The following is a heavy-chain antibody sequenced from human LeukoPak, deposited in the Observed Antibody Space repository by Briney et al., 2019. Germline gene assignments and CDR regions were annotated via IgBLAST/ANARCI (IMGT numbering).Heavy chain of an antibody. D-gene: IGHD2-2*01. J-gene: IGHJ4*02. Sequence: ASVKVSCKASGHTFNGYYKQWVRQAPGQGLEWMGWINPNSGGTNYAQKFQGRVTMTRDTSISTAYMELSRLRSDDTAVYYCAREGGYCSSTSCYGVQDYWGQGTLVTVSS. CDR2: INPNSGGT. V-gene: IGHV1-2*02. CDR3: AREGGYCSSTSCYGVQDY. CDR1: GHTFNGYY.